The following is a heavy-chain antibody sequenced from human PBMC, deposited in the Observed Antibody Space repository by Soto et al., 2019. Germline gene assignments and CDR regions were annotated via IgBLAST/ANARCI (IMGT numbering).Heavy chain of an antibody. Sequence: GGSLRLSCVASGFPFATSDMDWVCQPPGKGLEWISFINKNGFTIYYADSVKGRFTISRDYAKNSLYLQMDSLRHEDTAVYYRARGAVTGTSLFDYWGLGTLVTVSS. V-gene: IGHV3-48*02. D-gene: IGHD6-19*01. CDR2: INKNGFTI. J-gene: IGHJ4*02. CDR1: GFPFATSD. CDR3: ARGAVTGTSLFDY.